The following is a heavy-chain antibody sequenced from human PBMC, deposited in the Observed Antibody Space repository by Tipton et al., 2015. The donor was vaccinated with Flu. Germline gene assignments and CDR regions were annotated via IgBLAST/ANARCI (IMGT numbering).Heavy chain of an antibody. CDR1: GGSISSYY. D-gene: IGHD2-21*01. CDR2: IYYSGST. J-gene: IGHJ4*02. V-gene: IGHV4-59*08. CDR3: ARLSLDDCGGDCYPIDY. Sequence: TLSLTCTVSGGSISSYYWSWIRQPPGKGLEWIGYIYYSGSTYYNPSLKNRVTISVDTSKNQFSLKLSSVTAADTAVYYCARLSLDDCGGDCYPIDYWGQGTLVTVSS.